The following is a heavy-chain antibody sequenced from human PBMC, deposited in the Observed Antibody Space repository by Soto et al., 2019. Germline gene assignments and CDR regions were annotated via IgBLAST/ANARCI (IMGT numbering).Heavy chain of an antibody. V-gene: IGHV4-39*01. CDR3: ARLGDYDFWSGYPLFDY. CDR1: GGSISSSSYY. D-gene: IGHD3-3*01. J-gene: IGHJ4*02. Sequence: QLQLQESGPGLVKPSETLSLTCTVSGGSISSSSYYWGWIRQPPGKGLEWIGSIYYSGSTYYNPSLKSRLTISVDTSKNQFSLKLSAVTAADTAVYYCARLGDYDFWSGYPLFDYWGQGTLVTVSS. CDR2: IYYSGST.